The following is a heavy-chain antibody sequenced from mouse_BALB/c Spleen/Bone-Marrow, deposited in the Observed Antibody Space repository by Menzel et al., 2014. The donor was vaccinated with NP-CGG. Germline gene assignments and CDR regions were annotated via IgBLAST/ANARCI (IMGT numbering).Heavy chain of an antibody. D-gene: IGHD1-2*01. CDR1: GFDFSRYW. CDR3: ASLHYYGFFAY. J-gene: IGHJ3*01. CDR2: INPDSSTI. V-gene: IGHV4-1*02. Sequence: EVKLVESGGGLVQPGGSLKLSCAASGFDFSRYWMSWVRQAPGKGLEWIGGINPDSSTINYTPSLKDKFIISRDNAKNTLYLQMSKVRSEDTALYYCASLHYYGFFAYWGQGTLVTVSA.